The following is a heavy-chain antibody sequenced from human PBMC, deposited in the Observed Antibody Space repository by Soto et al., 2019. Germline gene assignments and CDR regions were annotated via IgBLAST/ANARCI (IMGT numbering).Heavy chain of an antibody. J-gene: IGHJ4*02. CDR2: ISDDGTKT. D-gene: IGHD3-10*01. V-gene: IGHV3-30*02. Sequence: GGSLRLSCVTSGFTFRSFGMHWVRQAPGKGPEWVAFISDDGTKTDYVDSAKGRFTISRDNSKNTLYLQMNGLRLDDTAVYYCVTAVRTRLDNWGPGTLVTVSS. CDR1: GFTFRSFG. CDR3: VTAVRTRLDN.